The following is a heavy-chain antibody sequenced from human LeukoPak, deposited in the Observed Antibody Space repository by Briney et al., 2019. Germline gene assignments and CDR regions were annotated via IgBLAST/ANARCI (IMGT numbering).Heavy chain of an antibody. CDR3: SKRVGGTPDN. J-gene: IGHJ4*02. CDR2: ICGDGHGR. V-gene: IGHV3-23*01. D-gene: IGHD1-14*01. Sequence: GGSLRLSCAASGFIFPHYAMDWVRHAPGKGLEWVSAICGDGHGRVYADSVKGRFTLSRDNSKSTLYLQMNRLRAGDTALYYCSKRVGGTPDNWGRGTLVTVSS. CDR1: GFIFPHYA.